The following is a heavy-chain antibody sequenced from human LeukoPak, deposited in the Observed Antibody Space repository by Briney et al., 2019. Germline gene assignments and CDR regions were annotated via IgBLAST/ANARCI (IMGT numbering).Heavy chain of an antibody. CDR1: GYSISSGYY. Sequence: SETLSLTCGVFGYSISSGYYWGWIRQPPGKGLEWIGSMYHSGKTYYNPSLKSRVTISIDTSKNQFSPKVTSVTAADTAVYYCARAWGSESFSSDYWGQGILVTVSS. V-gene: IGHV4-38-2*01. D-gene: IGHD3-10*01. J-gene: IGHJ4*02. CDR2: MYHSGKT. CDR3: ARAWGSESFSSDY.